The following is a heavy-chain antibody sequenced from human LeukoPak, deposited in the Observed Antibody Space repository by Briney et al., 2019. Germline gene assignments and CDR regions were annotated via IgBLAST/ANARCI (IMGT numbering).Heavy chain of an antibody. J-gene: IGHJ4*02. CDR2: IYHSGST. D-gene: IGHD6-13*01. CDR1: GYSISSGYY. Sequence: ASETLSLTCTVSGYSISSGYYWGWIRQPPGKGLEWIGSIYHSGSTYYNPSLKSRVTISVDTSKNQFSLKLSSVTAADTAVYYCAREIAAVSDYWGQGTLVTVSS. CDR3: AREIAAVSDY. V-gene: IGHV4-38-2*02.